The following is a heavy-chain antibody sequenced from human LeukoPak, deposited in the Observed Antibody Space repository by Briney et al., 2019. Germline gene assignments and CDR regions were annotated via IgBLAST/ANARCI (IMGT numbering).Heavy chain of an antibody. CDR1: GYTFTIYG. V-gene: IGHV1-18*01. CDR3: ARQPSDSYYDSSGYSTGYYGMDV. D-gene: IGHD3-22*01. CDR2: ISAYNGNT. Sequence: ASVTVSCKASGYTFTIYGISWVRQAPGQGLEWMGWISAYNGNTNYAQKLQGRVTMTTDTSTSTAYMELRSLRSDDTAVYYCARQPSDSYYDSSGYSTGYYGMDVWGQGTTVTVSS. J-gene: IGHJ6*02.